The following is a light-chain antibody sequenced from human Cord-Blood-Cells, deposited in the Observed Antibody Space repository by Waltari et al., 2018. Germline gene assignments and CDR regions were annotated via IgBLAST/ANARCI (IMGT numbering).Light chain of an antibody. CDR2: DAS. CDR3: QQRSNWLKYS. V-gene: IGKV3-11*01. J-gene: IGKJ2*03. CDR1: QRVSSY. Sequence: EIVLTQSPATLSLSPGERATLSCRASQRVSSYLAWYQQKPGQARRLLIYDASNRATGIPARFSGSGSGTDFTLTISSLEPEDFAVYYCQQRSNWLKYSFGQGTKLEIK.